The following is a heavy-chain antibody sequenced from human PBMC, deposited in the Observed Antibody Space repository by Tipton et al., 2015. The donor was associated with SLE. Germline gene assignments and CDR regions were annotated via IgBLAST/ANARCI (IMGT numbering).Heavy chain of an antibody. V-gene: IGHV4-34*01. J-gene: IGHJ3*02. CDR1: GFSFGDYA. D-gene: IGHD3-22*01. CDR2: INYSGSA. CDR3: ARGVAHYFDLGTFDI. Sequence: LRLSCSGYGFSFGDYAMSWFRQTPEKGLEWIGEINYSGSANYNPSLKSRVTISMGMSKNLLSLELSSVTAADTAVYYCARGVAHYFDLGTFDIWGQGTVVTVSS.